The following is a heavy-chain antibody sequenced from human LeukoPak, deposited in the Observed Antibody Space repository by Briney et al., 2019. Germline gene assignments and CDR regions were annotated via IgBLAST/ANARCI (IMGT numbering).Heavy chain of an antibody. J-gene: IGHJ4*02. CDR2: ISSSSYI. Sequence: KPGGSLRLSCAASGFTFSSYSMNWVRQAPGKGLEWVSSISSSSYIYYADSVKGRFTISRDNAKNSLYLQMNSLRAEDTAVYYCALGDYGAPFDYWGQGTLVTVSS. CDR1: GFTFSSYS. V-gene: IGHV3-21*01. CDR3: ALGDYGAPFDY. D-gene: IGHD4-17*01.